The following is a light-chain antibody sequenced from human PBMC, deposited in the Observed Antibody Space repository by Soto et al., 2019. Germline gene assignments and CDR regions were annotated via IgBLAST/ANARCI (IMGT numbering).Light chain of an antibody. V-gene: IGKV3-15*01. J-gene: IGKJ4*01. CDR3: KQRSNWPPT. CDR2: GAY. Sequence: EIVMTQSPATLSVSPGERATLSCRASQSVSSNLAWYQQKPGQAPRLLIYGAYTRATGIQARFSGSGSGTDFTLTIRSLEPEDFAVYYCKQRSNWPPTFGGGTKVDIK. CDR1: QSVSSN.